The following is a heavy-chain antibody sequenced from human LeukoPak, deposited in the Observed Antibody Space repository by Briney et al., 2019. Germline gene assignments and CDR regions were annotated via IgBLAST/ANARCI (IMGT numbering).Heavy chain of an antibody. Sequence: GGSLRLSCAASGFSVSSNYLSWVRQAPGKGLEWVSTIYSGGRTYYADSVTGRFTISRDNSKNTLYLQMNSLRAEDTAVYYCARDGAVLTGYYDYWGQGTLVTVSS. CDR1: GFSVSSNY. CDR2: IYSGGRT. D-gene: IGHD3-9*01. J-gene: IGHJ4*02. CDR3: ARDGAVLTGYYDY. V-gene: IGHV3-66*01.